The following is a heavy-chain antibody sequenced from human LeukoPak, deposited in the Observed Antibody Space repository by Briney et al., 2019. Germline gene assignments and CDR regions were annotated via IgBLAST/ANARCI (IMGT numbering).Heavy chain of an antibody. J-gene: IGHJ4*02. Sequence: GGSLRLSCAASGFTFSSYRLNWVRQAPGKGLVGVSYISSSSSTIYYAVSVKGRFTISRDNAKNSLYLQMNSLRVEDTAVYYCAKVAKYYYGSETYYFFEHWGQGTPVTASS. CDR3: AKVAKYYYGSETYYFFEH. CDR1: GFTFSSYR. V-gene: IGHV3-48*01. D-gene: IGHD3-10*01. CDR2: ISSSSSTI.